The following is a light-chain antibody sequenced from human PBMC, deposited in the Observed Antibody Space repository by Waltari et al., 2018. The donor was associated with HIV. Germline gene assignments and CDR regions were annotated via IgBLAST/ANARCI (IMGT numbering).Light chain of an antibody. CDR3: CSYAGSYPDV. CDR1: TSATAYFSF. V-gene: IGLV2-11*01. J-gene: IGLJ1*01. CDR2: EVN. Sequence: QSALTRHRLASGSPRQSVHIPSSGTTSATAYFSFVSWYQQSPGKAPNVIIYEVNQRPSGVPDRFAGSKSGITASLTISGLQGDDEADYYCCSYAGSYPDVFGSGTKVNVL.